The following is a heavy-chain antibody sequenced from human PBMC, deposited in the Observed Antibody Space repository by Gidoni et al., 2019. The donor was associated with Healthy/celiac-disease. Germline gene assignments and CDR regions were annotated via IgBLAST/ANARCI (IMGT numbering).Heavy chain of an antibody. D-gene: IGHD3-22*01. J-gene: IGHJ4*02. V-gene: IGHV4-34*01. CDR2: INHSGST. CDR1: GGPFSGYY. CDR3: ARVDRSRDVYNFDY. Sequence: AVYGGPFSGYYWSWIRQPPGKGLEWIGEINHSGSTNYNPSLKSRVTISVDTSKNQFSLKLGSVTAADTAVYYCARVDRSRDVYNFDYWSQGTLVTVSS.